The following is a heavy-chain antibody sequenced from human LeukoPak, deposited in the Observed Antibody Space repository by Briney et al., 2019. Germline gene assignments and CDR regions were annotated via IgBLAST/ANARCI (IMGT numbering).Heavy chain of an antibody. CDR1: GGSISSGDYY. V-gene: IGHV4-30-4*01. CDR2: FYYSGST. CDR3: ARDLLNEGNHLDY. Sequence: SQTLSLTCTVSGGSISSGDYYWSWIRQPPGKGLEWIGYFYYSGSTYYNPSLKSRVTISVDTSKNQFSLKLSSVTAADTAVYYCARDLLNEGNHLDYWGQGTLVTVSS. J-gene: IGHJ4*02. D-gene: IGHD4-23*01.